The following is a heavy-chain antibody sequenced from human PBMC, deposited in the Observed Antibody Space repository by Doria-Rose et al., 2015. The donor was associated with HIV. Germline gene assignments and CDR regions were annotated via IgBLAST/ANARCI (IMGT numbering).Heavy chain of an antibody. V-gene: IGHV2-26*01. J-gene: IGHJ4*02. CDR2: IFSDDER. Sequence: QVTLKESGPVLVKPTETLTLTCTVSGVSLSSPGMGVSWIRQPPGKALEWLANIFSDDERSNKTSLKSRLTISSGTSKSQVVLTMTDMDPVDTATYYCARIKSSRWYHKYYFDFWGQGTLVIVSA. CDR3: ARIKSSRWYHKYYFDF. CDR1: GVSLSSPGMG. D-gene: IGHD6-13*01.